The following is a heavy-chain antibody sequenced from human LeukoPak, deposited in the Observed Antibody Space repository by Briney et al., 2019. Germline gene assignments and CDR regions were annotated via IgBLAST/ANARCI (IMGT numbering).Heavy chain of an antibody. J-gene: IGHJ4*02. D-gene: IGHD5-12*01. CDR1: GFTFSSYG. V-gene: IGHV3-30*02. CDR3: AKAPKRGYSGYDPLGPFDY. CDR2: IRYDGSNK. Sequence: GGSLRLSCAASGFTFSSYGMHWVRQAPGKGLEWVAFIRYDGSNKYYADSVKGRSTISRDNSKNTLYLQMNSLRAEDTAVYYCAKAPKRGYSGYDPLGPFDYWGQGTLVTVSS.